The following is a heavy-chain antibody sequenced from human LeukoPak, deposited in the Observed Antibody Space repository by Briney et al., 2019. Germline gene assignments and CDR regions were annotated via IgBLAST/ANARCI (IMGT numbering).Heavy chain of an antibody. D-gene: IGHD2-21*02. Sequence: GGSLRLSCAASGFTFDDYGMSWVRQAPGKGLEWVSSISSSSGYIYYVDSVKGRFTISRDNAKNSLYLQMNSLRAEDTAVYYCVRVSGDEAYCGGDCLLGGLDVWGQGTTVTVSS. CDR2: ISSSSGYI. J-gene: IGHJ6*02. CDR3: VRVSGDEAYCGGDCLLGGLDV. CDR1: GFTFDDYG. V-gene: IGHV3-21*01.